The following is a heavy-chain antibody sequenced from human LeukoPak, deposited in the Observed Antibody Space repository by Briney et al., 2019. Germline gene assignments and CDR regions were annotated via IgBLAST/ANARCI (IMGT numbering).Heavy chain of an antibody. CDR2: IFYSGTT. D-gene: IGHD2-15*01. CDR3: ARGVRYCTGGSCYPNWFDP. V-gene: IGHV4-59*01. CDR1: GGSISSYY. Sequence: SQTLSLTCTVSGGSISSYYWNWIRQPPGKGLEWIGYIFYSGTTNYNPSLKSRVTISVDTSKYQFSLRLSSVTAADTAVYYCARGVRYCTGGSCYPNWFDPWGQGTLVTVSP. J-gene: IGHJ5*02.